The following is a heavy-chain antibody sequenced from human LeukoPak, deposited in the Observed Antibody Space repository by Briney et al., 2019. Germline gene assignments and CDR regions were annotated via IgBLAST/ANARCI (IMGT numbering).Heavy chain of an antibody. CDR3: ARGPRVLDY. J-gene: IGHJ4*02. V-gene: IGHV4-38-2*01. CDR1: GYSISSGYY. Sequence: PSETLSLACAVSGYSISSGYYWGWIRQPPGKGLEWIGEINHSGSTNYNPSLKSRVTISVDTSKNQFSLKLSSVTAADTAVYYCARGPRVLDYWGQGTLVTVSS. CDR2: INHSGST.